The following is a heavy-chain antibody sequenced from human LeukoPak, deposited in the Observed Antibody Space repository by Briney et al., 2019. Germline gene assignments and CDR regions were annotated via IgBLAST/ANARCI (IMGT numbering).Heavy chain of an antibody. D-gene: IGHD2-15*01. CDR3: ARDSDRYCSGGSCY. CDR2: MSPNSGDT. V-gene: IGHV1-8*01. J-gene: IGHJ4*02. Sequence: ASVKVSCKASGYTFTTHDINWVRQATGQGLEWLGWMSPNSGDTGYAQKFQGRVTMTSDSSISTAYMELSSLRSEDTAVYYCARDSDRYCSGGSCYWGQGTLVTVSS. CDR1: GYTFTTHD.